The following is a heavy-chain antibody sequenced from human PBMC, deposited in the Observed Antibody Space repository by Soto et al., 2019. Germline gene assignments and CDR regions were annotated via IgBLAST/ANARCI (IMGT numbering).Heavy chain of an antibody. J-gene: IGHJ5*02. D-gene: IGHD6-19*01. CDR1: GGTFSSYA. V-gene: IGHV1-69*01. CDR3: ARDRGSGWYPPADNSNWFDP. Sequence: QVQLVQSGAEVKKPGSSVKVSCKASGGTFSSYAISWVRQAPGQGLEWMGGIIPIVGTANYAKKFQGRVTITADESTSTAYMELSSLRSEDTAVYYCARDRGSGWYPPADNSNWFDPWGQGTLVTVSS. CDR2: IIPIVGTA.